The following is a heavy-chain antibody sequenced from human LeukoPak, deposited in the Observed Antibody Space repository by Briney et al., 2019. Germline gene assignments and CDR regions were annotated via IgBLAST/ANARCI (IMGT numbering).Heavy chain of an antibody. V-gene: IGHV3-23*01. CDR2: ISGSGGST. CDR3: ARDRGPNWSDDMEYYFDY. CDR1: GFTFSSYA. J-gene: IGHJ4*02. D-gene: IGHD3-3*01. Sequence: PGGSLRLSCAASGFTFSSYAMSWVRQAPGKGLEWVSAISGSGGSTYYADSVKGRFTISRDNAKNSLYLQMNSLKAEDTAVYYCARDRGPNWSDDMEYYFDYWGQGTLVTVSS.